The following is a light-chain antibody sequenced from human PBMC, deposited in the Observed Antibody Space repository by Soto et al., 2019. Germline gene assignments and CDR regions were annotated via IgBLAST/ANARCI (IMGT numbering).Light chain of an antibody. CDR3: QQYGSSPWT. V-gene: IGKV3-20*01. CDR1: QSVSSSY. J-gene: IGKJ1*01. CDR2: GAS. Sequence: EIVLTQSPGTLSLSPGERATLSCRASQSVSSSYLAWYQQKPGQAPRLLIYGASSRATGIPDRFRGSGSGTDFTLTISSLEPEDFAGYYCQQYGSSPWTFGQGTKVEIK.